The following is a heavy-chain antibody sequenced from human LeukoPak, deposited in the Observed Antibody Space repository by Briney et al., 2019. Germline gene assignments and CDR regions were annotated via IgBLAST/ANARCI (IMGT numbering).Heavy chain of an antibody. CDR3: ARAGYCSSTSCYAGYFDY. J-gene: IGHJ4*02. Sequence: KPSENLSPTCTVSGGSISSYYWSWIRQPPGKGLGWIGYIYYSGSTNYNPSLKSRVTISVDTSKNQFSLKLSSVTAADTAVYYCARAGYCSSTSCYAGYFDYWGQGTLVTVSS. D-gene: IGHD2-2*01. V-gene: IGHV4-59*01. CDR1: GGSISSYY. CDR2: IYYSGST.